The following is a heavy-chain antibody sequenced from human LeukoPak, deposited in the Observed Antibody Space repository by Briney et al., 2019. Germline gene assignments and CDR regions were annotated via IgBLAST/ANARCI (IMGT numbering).Heavy chain of an antibody. CDR3: ARTIAAAGTINWFDP. J-gene: IGHJ5*02. CDR2: INQDGSEK. CDR1: GFMFTTYW. Sequence: GGSLRLSCAASGFMFTTYWMSWVRQAPGKGLEWVANINQDGSEKYYVDSLKGRFTVSRDNTKNPLYLQMNSLRAEDTAVYYCARTIAAAGTINWFDPWGQGTLVTVSS. D-gene: IGHD6-13*01. V-gene: IGHV3-7*03.